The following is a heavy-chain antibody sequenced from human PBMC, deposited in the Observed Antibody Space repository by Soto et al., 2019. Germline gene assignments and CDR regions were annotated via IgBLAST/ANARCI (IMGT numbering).Heavy chain of an antibody. V-gene: IGHV1-69*05. CDR2: IIPIFGTA. Sequence: ASVKLSCKASGGTFSGYAISWVRQAPGRGLEWMGGIIPIFGTANYAQKFQGRVTMTTDTSTTTVYMELRSLRSDDTAVYYCARDRLSLTTSLVFDFWGQGTLVTVSS. CDR1: GGTFSGYA. J-gene: IGHJ4*02. CDR3: ARDRLSLTTSLVFDF. D-gene: IGHD4-4*01.